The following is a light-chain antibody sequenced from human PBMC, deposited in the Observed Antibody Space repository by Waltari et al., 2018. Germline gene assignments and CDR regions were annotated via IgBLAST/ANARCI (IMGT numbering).Light chain of an antibody. CDR1: NIGSKS. CDR3: LVWHSTTDHHGV. J-gene: IGLJ2*01. Sequence: SYVVTQSPSVSVAPGETARITCGGDNIGSKSVHWYQQRPGPAPVLVISYDSDRPSGIPARFSGSNSGNTATLTISWVEADDEADYYCLVWHSTTDHHGVFGGGTKLTVL. V-gene: IGLV3-21*04. CDR2: YDS.